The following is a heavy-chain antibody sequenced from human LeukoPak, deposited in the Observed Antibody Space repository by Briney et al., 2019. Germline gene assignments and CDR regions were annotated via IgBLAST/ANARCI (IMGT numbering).Heavy chain of an antibody. CDR3: AIWTSGNY. CDR2: MVPTGSQK. CDR1: QFTFNGSW. D-gene: IGHD1-1*01. Sequence: GGSLRLSCADSQFTFNGSWMNWVRQAPGKGMEWVANMVPTGSQKRYVDSVRGRFTISKDNPGASLYLDMHSLRAEDTAIYYCAIWTSGNYWGQGTLVTVSS. V-gene: IGHV3-7*01. J-gene: IGHJ4*02.